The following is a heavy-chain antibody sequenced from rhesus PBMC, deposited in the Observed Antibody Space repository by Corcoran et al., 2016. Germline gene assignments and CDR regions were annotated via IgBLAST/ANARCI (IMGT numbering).Heavy chain of an antibody. J-gene: IGHJ6*01. D-gene: IGHD6S26*01. V-gene: IGHV4-73*01. CDR3: ARDRGSGWSRYGLDS. CDR2: IYGNRAST. Sequence: QVKLQQWGEGLVKPSETLSLTCAVYGGSISGYYYWSWIRQPPGKGLEWIGYIYGNRASTNSNPSLNNRVTIAKDTSKNQFSLKLSAVTAADTAVYYCARDRGSGWSRYGLDSWGQGVVVTVSS. CDR1: GGSISGYYY.